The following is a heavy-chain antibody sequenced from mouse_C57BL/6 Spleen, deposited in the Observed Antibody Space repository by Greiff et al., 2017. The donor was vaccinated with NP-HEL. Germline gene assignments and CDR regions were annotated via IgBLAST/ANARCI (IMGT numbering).Heavy chain of an antibody. J-gene: IGHJ1*03. CDR2: INPNYGTT. CDR3: TTYGSSFYWYFDD. Sequence: VQLKESGPELVKPGASVKISCKASGYSFTDYNMNWVKQSNGKSLEWIGVINPNYGTTSYNQKFKGKATLTVDQSSSTAYMQLNSLTSEDSAVYYGTTYGSSFYWYFDDWGTGTTVTVSS. CDR1: GYSFTDYN. V-gene: IGHV1-39*01. D-gene: IGHD1-1*01.